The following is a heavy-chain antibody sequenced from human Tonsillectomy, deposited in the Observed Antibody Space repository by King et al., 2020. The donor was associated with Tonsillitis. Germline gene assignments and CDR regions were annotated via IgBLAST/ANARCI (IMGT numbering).Heavy chain of an antibody. J-gene: IGHJ4*02. D-gene: IGHD3-10*01. V-gene: IGHV3-30*02. Sequence: VQLVESGGGVVQPGGSLRLSCAASGFTFSSYGMHWVRQAPGKGLEWVAFIRYDGSKEYYGDSVKGRFTISRDNSKNMLYLQMNSLIPDDTAVYYCAKDPTGGWFGEELNYFDYWGQGTLVTVSS. CDR3: AKDPTGGWFGEELNYFDY. CDR2: IRYDGSKE. CDR1: GFTFSSYG.